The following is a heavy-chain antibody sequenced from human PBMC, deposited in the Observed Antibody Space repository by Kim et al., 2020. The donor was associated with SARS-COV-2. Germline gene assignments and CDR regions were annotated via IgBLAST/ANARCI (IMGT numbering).Heavy chain of an antibody. CDR3: ARSSGHYFDY. Sequence: GGSLRLSCTASGFTFSDYYMTWIRQAPGKGLEWVSHISFSDNYTKYADSVRGRFTISRDNAKNSLYLQMNSLRAEDTAVYYCARSSGHYFDYWGQGTLV. CDR2: ISFSDNYT. D-gene: IGHD3-3*01. V-gene: IGHV3-11*03. CDR1: GFTFSDYY. J-gene: IGHJ4*02.